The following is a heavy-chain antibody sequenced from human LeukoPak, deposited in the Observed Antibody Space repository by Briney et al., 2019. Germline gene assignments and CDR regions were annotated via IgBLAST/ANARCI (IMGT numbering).Heavy chain of an antibody. D-gene: IGHD6-13*01. Sequence: SETLSLTCTVSGGSISSYYWSWIRQPPGKGLEWIGYIYTSGSTNYNPSLKSRVTISVDTSNNQFSLKLSSVTAADTAVYYCARVAAAAGSIYYYYYMDVWGKGTTVTVSS. CDR3: ARVAAAAGSIYYYYYMDV. V-gene: IGHV4-4*09. CDR1: GGSISSYY. J-gene: IGHJ6*03. CDR2: IYTSGST.